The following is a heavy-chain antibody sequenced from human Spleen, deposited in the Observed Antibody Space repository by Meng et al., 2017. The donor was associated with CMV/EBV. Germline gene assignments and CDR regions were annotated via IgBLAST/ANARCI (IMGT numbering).Heavy chain of an antibody. CDR3: ARDFGVDSYYDFWSGYSSGMDV. Sequence: SETLSLTCTVSGDSMSNYFWTWIRQAPGKGLEWIGYIHYSGTTSYNPSLKSRVTISVDTSKNQFSLKLSSVTAADTAVYYCARDFGVDSYYDFWSGYSSGMDVWGQGTTVTVSS. J-gene: IGHJ6*02. CDR2: IHYSGTT. V-gene: IGHV4-59*01. CDR1: GDSMSNYF. D-gene: IGHD3-3*01.